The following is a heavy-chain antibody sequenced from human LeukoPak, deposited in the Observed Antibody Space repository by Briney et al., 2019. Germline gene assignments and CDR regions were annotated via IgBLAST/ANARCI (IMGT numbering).Heavy chain of an antibody. CDR2: INPNSGGT. D-gene: IGHD6-6*01. Sequence: ASVKVSCKASGYTFTGYYMHWVRHAPGQGLEWMGWINPNSGGTNYAQKFQGRVTMTRDTSISTAYMERSRVRSDDTAVYYCARGRLAARTLDYWGQGTLVTVSS. CDR1: GYTFTGYY. V-gene: IGHV1-2*02. J-gene: IGHJ4*02. CDR3: ARGRLAARTLDY.